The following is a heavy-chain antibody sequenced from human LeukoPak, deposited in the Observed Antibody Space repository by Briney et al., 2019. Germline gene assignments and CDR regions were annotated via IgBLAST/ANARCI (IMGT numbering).Heavy chain of an antibody. D-gene: IGHD2-2*01. J-gene: IGHJ5*02. CDR2: IYTSGST. Sequence: SETLSLTCTVSGGPISSGSYYWSWIRQPAGKGLEWIGRIYTSGSTNYNPSLKSRVTISVDTSKNQFSLKLSSVTAADTAVYYCARTLLPAASNNWFDPWGQGTLVTVSS. CDR3: ARTLLPAASNNWFDP. CDR1: GGPISSGSYY. V-gene: IGHV4-61*02.